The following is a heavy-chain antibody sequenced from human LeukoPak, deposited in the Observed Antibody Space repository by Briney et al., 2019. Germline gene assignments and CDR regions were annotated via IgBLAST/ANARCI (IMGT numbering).Heavy chain of an antibody. Sequence: GASVKVSSTLSRSTLRELPILTVRAAGGKGLEWMAGFDPENAKIVYAQKFQGRVTMTEDTSTNTAYMELTSLTSDDTALYYYATRGTDFWSGFDFWSQGTQVTVSS. CDR1: RSTLRELP. D-gene: IGHD3-3*01. CDR3: ATRGTDFWSGFDF. J-gene: IGHJ5*01. V-gene: IGHV1-24*01. CDR2: FDPENAKI.